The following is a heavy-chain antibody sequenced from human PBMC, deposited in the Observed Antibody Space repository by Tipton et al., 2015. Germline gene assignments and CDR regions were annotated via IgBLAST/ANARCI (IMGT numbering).Heavy chain of an antibody. CDR2: IYYSGST. J-gene: IGHJ5*02. Sequence: TLSLTCTVSGGSVTSGSYYWNWIRQPPGQGLEWIGYIYYSGSTSYNPSLKSRVTISTDTSKNQFSLKLTSVNAADTAVYYCARGGNNWFDPWGQGTLVTVSS. V-gene: IGHV4-61*01. D-gene: IGHD2-15*01. CDR3: ARGGNNWFDP. CDR1: GGSVTSGSYY.